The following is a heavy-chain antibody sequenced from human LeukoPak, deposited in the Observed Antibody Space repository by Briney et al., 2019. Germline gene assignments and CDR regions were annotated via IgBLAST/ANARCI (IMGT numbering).Heavy chain of an antibody. V-gene: IGHV4-4*02. J-gene: IGHJ4*02. CDR3: SRESGPYSPFGH. D-gene: IGHD1-26*01. CDR1: VGSLTTTNY. CDR2: ISLSGYT. Sequence: ASETLSLTCGVSVGSLTTTNYWSWVRPSPGRGLEWSGEISLSGYTGFNPSLRGRVTMSLDESKNHLSLTLTSVTAADTAIYYCSRESGPYSPFGHWGQGILVTVTT.